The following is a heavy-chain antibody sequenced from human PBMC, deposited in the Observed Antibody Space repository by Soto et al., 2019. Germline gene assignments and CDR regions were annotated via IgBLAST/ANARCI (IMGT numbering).Heavy chain of an antibody. CDR3: ARGLAVAGRVWTN. Sequence: EVQLVESGGGLVKPGGSLRLSCAASEFTFSSYSMNWVRQAPGKGLEWVSSISSSSSYIYYADSVKGRFTISRDNAKNSLYLQMNSLRAEDTAVYYCARGLAVAGRVWTNWGQGTLVTVSS. D-gene: IGHD6-19*01. CDR2: ISSSSSYI. V-gene: IGHV3-21*01. CDR1: EFTFSSYS. J-gene: IGHJ4*02.